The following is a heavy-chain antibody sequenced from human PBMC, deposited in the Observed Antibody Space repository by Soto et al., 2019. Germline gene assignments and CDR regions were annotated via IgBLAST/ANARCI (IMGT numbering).Heavy chain of an antibody. CDR2: ISSSSSHK. CDR1: GFSFNTYS. J-gene: IGHJ2*01. Sequence: EVQLVESGGGLGKPGGSLRLSCAASGFSFNTYSMNWVRQAPGKGLEWVSSISSSSSHKYYADSVKGRFTISRDNADNSLYLQMNSLRAEDTAVYYCARHYGSTRYFGLWGRGTLVTVSS. V-gene: IGHV3-21*01. CDR3: ARHYGSTRYFGL. D-gene: IGHD4-17*01.